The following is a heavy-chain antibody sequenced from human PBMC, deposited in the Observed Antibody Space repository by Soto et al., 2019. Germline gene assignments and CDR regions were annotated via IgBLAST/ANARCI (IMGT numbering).Heavy chain of an antibody. J-gene: IGHJ5*02. V-gene: IGHV4-39*01. CDR1: GGSISSSSYF. D-gene: IGHD2-21*02. CDR3: ARHPSDFWFDP. CDR2: FYYSGST. Sequence: QLQLQESGPGLVKPSETLSLTCSVSGGSISSSSYFWGWIRQPPGKGLEWIGSFYYSGSTYSNPSLKRRVTVSVDTSKPQVSLKLSSVTAADTAVYYCARHPSDFWFDPWGQGTLVTVSS.